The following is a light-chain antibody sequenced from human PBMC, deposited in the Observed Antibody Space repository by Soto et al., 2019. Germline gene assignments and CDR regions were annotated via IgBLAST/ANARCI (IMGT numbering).Light chain of an antibody. Sequence: DIVLTQSPASLSLPPGERATLSCRASQSVSSSFLAWYQQKPGQAPRLLIYGASRRATGIADRFTGSGSGTDFTLTISRLEPEDFAVYYCQQYDRSLTFGLGTKVEIK. CDR2: GAS. J-gene: IGKJ1*01. CDR3: QQYDRSLT. CDR1: QSVSSSF. V-gene: IGKV3-20*01.